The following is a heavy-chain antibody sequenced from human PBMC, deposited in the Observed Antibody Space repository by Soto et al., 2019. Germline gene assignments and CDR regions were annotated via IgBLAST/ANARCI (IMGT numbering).Heavy chain of an antibody. CDR3: ARDMEAAADNYYYYYMDV. D-gene: IGHD6-13*01. J-gene: IGHJ6*03. CDR2: IWYDGSNK. Sequence: GSLRLSCAASGFTFSSYGMHWVRQAPGKGLEWVAVIWYDGSNKYYADSVKGRFTISRDNSKNTLYLQMNSLRAEDTAVYYCARDMEAAADNYYYYYMDVWGKGTTITVSS. V-gene: IGHV3-33*01. CDR1: GFTFSSYG.